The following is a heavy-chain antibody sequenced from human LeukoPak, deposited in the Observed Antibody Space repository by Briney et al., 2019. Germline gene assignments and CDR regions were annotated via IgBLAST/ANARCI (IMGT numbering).Heavy chain of an antibody. Sequence: GGSLRLSCAASGFTFSSYSMNWVRQAPGKGLEWVSSISSSSSYIYYADSVKGRFTISRDNAKNSLYLQMNSLRAEDTAVYYCASAPPHYYDSSGYYYGGVYWGQGTLVTVSS. V-gene: IGHV3-21*01. D-gene: IGHD3-22*01. CDR1: GFTFSSYS. CDR3: ASAPPHYYDSSGYYYGGVY. J-gene: IGHJ4*02. CDR2: ISSSSSYI.